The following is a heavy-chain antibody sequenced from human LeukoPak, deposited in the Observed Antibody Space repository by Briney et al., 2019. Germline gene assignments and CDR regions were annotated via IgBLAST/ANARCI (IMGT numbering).Heavy chain of an antibody. V-gene: IGHV1-18*01. CDR3: ARDYYDSSGYVKGGIDY. Sequence: ASVKVSCKASGYTFTSYGISWVRQAPGQGLEWMGWISAYNGNTNYAQKLQGRVTMTTDTSTSTAYMELRSLRSDDTAVYYCARDYYDSSGYVKGGIDYWGQGTLVTVSS. CDR2: ISAYNGNT. CDR1: GYTFTSYG. D-gene: IGHD3-22*01. J-gene: IGHJ4*02.